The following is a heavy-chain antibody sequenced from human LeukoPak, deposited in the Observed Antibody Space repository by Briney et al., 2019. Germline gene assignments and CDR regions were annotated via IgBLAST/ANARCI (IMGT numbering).Heavy chain of an antibody. Sequence: GGSLRLSCAASGFTFSDYSMSWVRQAPGAGLEWVSAISPAGDSTNYADSVKGRFTISRDNSKSTLSLQMPALTAEKTALYYCARGLVTAGVTDFFDYWGHGTLVSVSS. D-gene: IGHD6-13*01. J-gene: IGHJ4*01. CDR2: ISPAGDST. CDR1: GFTFSDYS. V-gene: IGHV3-23*01. CDR3: ARGLVTAGVTDFFDY.